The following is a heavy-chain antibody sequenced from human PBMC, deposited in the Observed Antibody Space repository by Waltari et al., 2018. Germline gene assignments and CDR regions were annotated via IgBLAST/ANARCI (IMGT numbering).Heavy chain of an antibody. CDR2: IKTDGSTT. CDR1: GFIFSNYW. J-gene: IGHJ4*02. Sequence: EVQLVESGGGLVQPGGSLRLSCAASGFIFSNYWMPVLRQAPGKGPVWVSQIKTDGSTTRYTNSVEGRFTISRDNASNMLYLQMNSLRAEDTALYYCAAYSGSWYWGQGTLVTASS. CDR3: AAYSGSWY. D-gene: IGHD6-13*01. V-gene: IGHV3-74*01.